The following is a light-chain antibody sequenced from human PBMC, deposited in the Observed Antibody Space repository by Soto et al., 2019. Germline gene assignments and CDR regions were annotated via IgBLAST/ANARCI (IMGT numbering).Light chain of an antibody. J-gene: IGKJ2*01. CDR1: QRVSSSY. Sequence: EIVWTKAPGTLYLSPRERATLSCRASQRVSSSYLAWYQLKPGQAPRHLIYGASSRATAIPDRFSGSGSGTDFTLTISRLEPEDFAVYYCQQYGSSPPYTFGQGTKLEIK. CDR2: GAS. CDR3: QQYGSSPPYT. V-gene: IGKV3-20*01.